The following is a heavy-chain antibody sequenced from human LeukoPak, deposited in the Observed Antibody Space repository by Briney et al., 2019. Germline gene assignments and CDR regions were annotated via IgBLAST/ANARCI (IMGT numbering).Heavy chain of an antibody. J-gene: IGHJ6*03. CDR2: IYYSGST. Sequence: SETLSLTCTVSGGSISSYYWSWIRQPPGKRLEWSGYIYYSGSTNYNPSLKSRVTISVDTSKNQFSLKLSSVTAADTAVYYCARELRWREHYYYMDVWGKGTTVTVSS. CDR1: GGSISSYY. CDR3: ARELRWREHYYYMDV. V-gene: IGHV4-59*01. D-gene: IGHD4-23*01.